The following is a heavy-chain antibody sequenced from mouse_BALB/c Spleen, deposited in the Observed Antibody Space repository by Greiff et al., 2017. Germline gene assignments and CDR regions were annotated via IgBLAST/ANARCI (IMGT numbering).Heavy chain of an antibody. CDR2: ISSGGST. CDR3: ARGQELFYAMDY. J-gene: IGHJ4*01. Sequence: EVKLMESGGGLVKPGGSLKLSCAASGFTFSSYAMSWVRQTPEKRLEWVASISSGGSTYYPDSVKGRFTISRDNARNILYLQMSSLRSEDTAMYYCARGQELFYAMDYWGQGTSVTVSS. V-gene: IGHV5-6-5*01. CDR1: GFTFSSYA.